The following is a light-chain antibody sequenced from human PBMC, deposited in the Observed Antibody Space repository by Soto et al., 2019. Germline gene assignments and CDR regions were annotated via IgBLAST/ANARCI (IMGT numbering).Light chain of an antibody. CDR2: GAS. V-gene: IGKV3-15*01. CDR1: ESVSSN. CDR3: QQYNNWSPLT. J-gene: IGKJ4*01. Sequence: EIVMAQSRATLSVSPGERATLSCRASESVSSNLAWYQQKPDQAPRLLIYGASTRATGIPARFSGSGSGTEFTLTISSLQSEDFAVYYCQQYNNWSPLTFGGGTKVDIK.